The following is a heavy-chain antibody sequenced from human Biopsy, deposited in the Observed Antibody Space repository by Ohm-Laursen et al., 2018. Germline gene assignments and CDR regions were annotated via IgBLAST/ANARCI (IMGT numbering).Heavy chain of an antibody. CDR3: VRGVDYYDPYHYYALDV. J-gene: IGHJ6*02. D-gene: IGHD3-22*01. CDR2: INHSGRT. V-gene: IGHV4-34*01. CDR1: GESSSGYY. Sequence: TLSLTCAVNGESSSGYYWSWIRQTPGQGLEWIGEINHSGRTNYNPSLKSRVTISVDTSKNQFSLKVRSVTAADTAVYYCVRGVDYYDPYHYYALDVWGQGTTVTVSS.